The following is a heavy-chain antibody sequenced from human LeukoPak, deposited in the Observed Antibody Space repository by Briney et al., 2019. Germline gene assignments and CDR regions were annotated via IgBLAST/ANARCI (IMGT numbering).Heavy chain of an antibody. D-gene: IGHD5-18*01. CDR1: GFTFSSYA. CDR3: ATGGQLWYYFDY. V-gene: IGHV3-23*01. J-gene: IGHJ4*02. Sequence: GGSLRLSCAASGFTFSSYAMSWVRQAPGKGLEWVSAISGSGGSTYCADSVKGRFTISRDNSKNTLYLQMNSLRAEDTAVYYCATGGQLWYYFDYWGQGTLVTVSS. CDR2: ISGSGGST.